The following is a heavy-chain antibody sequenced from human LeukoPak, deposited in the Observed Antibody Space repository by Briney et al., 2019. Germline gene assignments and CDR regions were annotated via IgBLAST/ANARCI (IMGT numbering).Heavy chain of an antibody. Sequence: GGSLRLSCTASGFTFGDYAMSWVRQAPGKGLEWVGFIRSRAYGGTTEYAASVKGRFTISRDDSKSIAYLQMNSLKTEDTAVYYCTRVGVPAAMPFEYWGQGTLVTVAS. CDR1: GFTFGDYA. CDR2: IRSRAYGGTT. CDR3: TRVGVPAAMPFEY. D-gene: IGHD2-2*01. V-gene: IGHV3-49*04. J-gene: IGHJ4*02.